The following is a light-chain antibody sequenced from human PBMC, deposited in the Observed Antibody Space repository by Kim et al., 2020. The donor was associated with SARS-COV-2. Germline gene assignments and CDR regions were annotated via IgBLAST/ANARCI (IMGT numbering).Light chain of an antibody. Sequence: DIQMTQSPSSLSASVGDRVTISCRASQSISNYLNWYQQKPGKAPKLLIYGASSLQSGVPSRFSGSGSGTDFTLTISSLQPEDFATYYCQQSYSIPRTFGQGTTVDIK. CDR2: GAS. J-gene: IGKJ1*01. CDR3: QQSYSIPRT. CDR1: QSISNY. V-gene: IGKV1-39*01.